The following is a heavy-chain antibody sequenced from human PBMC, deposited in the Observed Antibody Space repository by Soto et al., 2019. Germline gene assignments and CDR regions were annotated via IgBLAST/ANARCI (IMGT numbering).Heavy chain of an antibody. CDR1: GFTFSSYS. CDR3: ARKLELSDY. Sequence: VQLVESGGGLVQPGGSLRLSCAASGFTFSSYSMNWVRQAPGKGLEWVAVISYDGSNKYYADSVKGRFTISRDNSKNTLYLQMNSLRAKDTAVYYCARKLELSDYWGQGTLVTVSS. J-gene: IGHJ4*02. CDR2: ISYDGSNK. V-gene: IGHV3-30*03. D-gene: IGHD1-7*01.